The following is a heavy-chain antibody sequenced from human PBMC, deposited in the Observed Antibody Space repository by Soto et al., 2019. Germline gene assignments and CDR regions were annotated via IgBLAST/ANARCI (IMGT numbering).Heavy chain of an antibody. D-gene: IGHD4-4*01. CDR3: TRDRLTLTTSLIFDY. V-gene: IGHV1-18*01. CDR1: GYTFTSYG. Sequence: QVQLVQSGAEVKRPGASVKVSCKASGYTFTSYGISWVRQAPGQGLEWMGWISTYSGSTDYTQNLQGRVTMTTDTSXXTAYRELRSLRSDDTAVYYCTRDRLTLTTSLIFDYWGQGTLVTVSS. J-gene: IGHJ4*02. CDR2: ISTYSGST.